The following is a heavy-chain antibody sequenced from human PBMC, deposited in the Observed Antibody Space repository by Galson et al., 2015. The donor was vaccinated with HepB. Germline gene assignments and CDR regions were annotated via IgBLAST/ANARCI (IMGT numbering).Heavy chain of an antibody. CDR1: GFTFSSYW. CDR3: ARGPRNYDILTGCDY. CDR2: IKQDGSEK. J-gene: IGHJ4*02. D-gene: IGHD3-9*01. Sequence: SLRLSCAASGFTFSSYWMSWVRQAPGKGLEWVANIKQDGSEKYYVDSVKGRFTISRDNAKNSLYLQMNSLRAEDTAVYYCARGPRNYDILTGCDYWGQGTLVTVSS. V-gene: IGHV3-7*03.